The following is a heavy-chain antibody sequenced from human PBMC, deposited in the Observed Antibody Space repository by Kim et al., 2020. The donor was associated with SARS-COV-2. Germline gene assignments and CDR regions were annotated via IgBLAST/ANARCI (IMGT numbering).Heavy chain of an antibody. Sequence: ASVKVSCKASGYTFTSYDINWVRQATGQGLEWMGWMNPNSGNTGYAQKFQGRVTMTRNTSISTAYMELSSLRSEDTAVYYCARSLDGVPAAIDAIPPGYYYYGMDVWGQGTTVTVSS. CDR3: ARSLDGVPAAIDAIPPGYYYYGMDV. J-gene: IGHJ6*02. CDR1: GYTFTSYD. V-gene: IGHV1-8*01. CDR2: MNPNSGNT. D-gene: IGHD2-2*01.